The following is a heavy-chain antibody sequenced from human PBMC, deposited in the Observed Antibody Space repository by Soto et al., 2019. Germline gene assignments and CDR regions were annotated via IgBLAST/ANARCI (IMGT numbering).Heavy chain of an antibody. V-gene: IGHV1-18*01. CDR1: GYTFINYG. CDR3: ARGNVANKWFDP. J-gene: IGHJ5*02. CDR2: ISAYNGNT. Sequence: ASVKVSCKASGYTFINYGISWVRQAPGQGLEWMGWISAYNGNTNYEQKLQGRVTMTTDTSTSTAYMELRSLRSNDTAVYYCARGNVANKWFDPWGQGTMVTVSA. D-gene: IGHD2-15*01.